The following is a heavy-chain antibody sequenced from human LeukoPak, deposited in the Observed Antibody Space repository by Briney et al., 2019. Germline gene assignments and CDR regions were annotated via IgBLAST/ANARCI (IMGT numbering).Heavy chain of an antibody. CDR1: GFTFSSYA. CDR2: ISGSGGST. J-gene: IGHJ4*02. Sequence: GGSLRLSCAASGFTFSSYAMSWVRQAPGKGLEWVSGISGSGGSTYYADSVKGRFTISRDNSKNTLYLQTNSLRAEDTAVYYCANGRHCSGGSCYSGKDWGQGTLVTVSS. V-gene: IGHV3-23*01. D-gene: IGHD2-15*01. CDR3: ANGRHCSGGSCYSGKD.